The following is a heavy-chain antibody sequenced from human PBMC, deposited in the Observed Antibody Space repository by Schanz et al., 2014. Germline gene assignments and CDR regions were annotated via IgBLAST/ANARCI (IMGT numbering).Heavy chain of an antibody. V-gene: IGHV3-13*04. J-gene: IGHJ4*02. CDR3: AKDAAYYDSVIFPDH. CDR1: GFTFSSYD. D-gene: IGHD3-22*01. CDR2: IGTAGDT. Sequence: EVQLEESGGGLVQPGGSLRLSCAASGFTFSSYDMHWVRQVTGKGLEWVSGIGTAGDTYYPDSVKGRFTISRDNSKSTLYLQVNSLRPEDTAVYYCAKDAAYYDSVIFPDHWGQGTLVTVSS.